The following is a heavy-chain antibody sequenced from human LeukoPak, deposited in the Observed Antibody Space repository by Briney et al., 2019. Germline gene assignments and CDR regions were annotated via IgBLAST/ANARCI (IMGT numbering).Heavy chain of an antibody. Sequence: QPGGSLRLSCAASGFTFSGYWMSWVRQAPGKGLEWVANIKQDGSEKYYVDSVKGRFTISRDNAKNSLYLQMNSLRAEDTAVYYCARERQQLALYYYYYYMDVWGKGTTVTVSS. CDR2: IKQDGSEK. CDR3: ARERQQLALYYYYYYMDV. D-gene: IGHD6-13*01. CDR1: GFTFSGYW. J-gene: IGHJ6*03. V-gene: IGHV3-7*01.